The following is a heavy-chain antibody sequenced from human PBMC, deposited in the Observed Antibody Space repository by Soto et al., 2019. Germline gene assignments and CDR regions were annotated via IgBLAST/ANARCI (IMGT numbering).Heavy chain of an antibody. V-gene: IGHV3-53*01. J-gene: IGHJ6*02. CDR2: LYTEGTT. D-gene: IGHD3-10*01. CDR3: VRPRPSGENYGMDV. CDR1: GLTVSHNY. Sequence: GGSLRLSCVASGLTVSHNYMAWVRQAPEMGLEWVSILYTEGTTYYTDSVKGRFTISRDSSKNTLFLQMDSLRAEDTAVYYCVRPRPSGENYGMDVWGQGTTVTVSS.